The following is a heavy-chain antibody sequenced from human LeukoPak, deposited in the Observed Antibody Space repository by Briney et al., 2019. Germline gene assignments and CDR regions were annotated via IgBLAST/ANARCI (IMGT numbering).Heavy chain of an antibody. D-gene: IGHD4-17*01. V-gene: IGHV3-7*03. CDR2: IKQDESEK. J-gene: IGHJ4*02. CDR3: ARDGSRGGDNDN. CDR1: GFTFSRYW. Sequence: GGSLRLSSAASGFTFSRYWMNWVRQAPGKGLEWVAKIKQDESEKYYVDSVKGRFTISRDNAKNSLYLQMNSLRAEDTAVHYCARDGSRGGDNDNWGQGTLVTVSS.